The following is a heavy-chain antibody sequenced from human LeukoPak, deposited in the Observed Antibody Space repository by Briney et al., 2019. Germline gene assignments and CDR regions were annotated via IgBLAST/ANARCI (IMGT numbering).Heavy chain of an antibody. CDR3: ARVLYDSSGYYHYFDY. CDR2: IYYSGST. J-gene: IGHJ4*02. D-gene: IGHD3-22*01. Sequence: SGTLSLTCTVSGGSISSGGYYWSWIRQHPGKGLEWIGYIYYSGSTYYNPSLKSRVTISVDTSKNQFSLKLSSVTAADTAVYYCARVLYDSSGYYHYFDYWGQGTLVTVSS. CDR1: GGSISSGGYY. V-gene: IGHV4-31*03.